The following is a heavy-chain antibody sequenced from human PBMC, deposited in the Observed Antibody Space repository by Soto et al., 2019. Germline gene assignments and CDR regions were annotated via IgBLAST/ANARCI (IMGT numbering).Heavy chain of an antibody. CDR2: INSDGSST. V-gene: IGHV3-74*01. CDR3: ARGGDDYGDY. Sequence: EVQLVESGGGLVQPGGSLRLYCAASGFTFSSYWMHWVRQAPGKGLVWVSRINSDGSSTTYVDSVKGRFTISRDSAKNILYLQMNSLRAEDTALYYCARGGDDYGDYWGQGTLVTVSS. CDR1: GFTFSSYW. J-gene: IGHJ4*02.